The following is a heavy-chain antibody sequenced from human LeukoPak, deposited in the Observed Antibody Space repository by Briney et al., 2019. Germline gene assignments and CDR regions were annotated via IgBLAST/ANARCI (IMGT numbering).Heavy chain of an antibody. CDR3: ARGHYDVLAASYKWTPDY. J-gene: IGHJ4*02. Sequence: PGGSLRLSCAASGFTFNTFNMNRVRPAPGKGLEWVSSITSGGDYIYYADSVKGRFTTSRDNAKNSLSLQLNSLRVEDTAVYYCARGHYDVLAASYKWTPDYWGQGTLVTVSS. CDR2: ITSGGDYI. CDR1: GFTFNTFN. V-gene: IGHV3-21*01. D-gene: IGHD3-9*01.